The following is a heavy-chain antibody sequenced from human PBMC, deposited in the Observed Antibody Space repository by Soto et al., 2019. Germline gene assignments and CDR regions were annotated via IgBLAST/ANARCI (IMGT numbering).Heavy chain of an antibody. V-gene: IGHV1-18*01. J-gene: IGHJ4*02. CDR3: ARDLGGYNSIAAY. CDR1: GYIFTSCA. D-gene: IGHD5-12*01. Sequence: ASVKVSCKASGYIFTSCAMHWVRQAPGHRLEWMGWISAYNGNTNYTQNLQGRITMTTDTSTSTAYMELRSLRSDDTAVYYCARDLGGYNSIAAYWGQGALVTVSS. CDR2: ISAYNGNT.